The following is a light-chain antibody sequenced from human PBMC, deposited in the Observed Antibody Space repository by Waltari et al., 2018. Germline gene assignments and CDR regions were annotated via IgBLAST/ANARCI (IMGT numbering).Light chain of an antibody. CDR1: QGISSY. CDR2: KAS. V-gene: IGKV1-9*01. Sequence: DIQMTQSPSSLSASVGDRVTIPCRASQGISSYLAWYQQKPGKAPKLLIYKASTLQSGVPSRFSGSGSGTDFTLTISSLQPEDFATYYCQQHNSNPPTFGGGTKVEIK. J-gene: IGKJ4*01. CDR3: QQHNSNPPT.